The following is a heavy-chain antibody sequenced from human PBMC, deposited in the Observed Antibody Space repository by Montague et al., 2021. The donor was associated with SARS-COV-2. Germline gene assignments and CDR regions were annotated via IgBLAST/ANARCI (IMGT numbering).Heavy chain of an antibody. D-gene: IGHD3-3*01. CDR2: IFYSGST. V-gene: IGHV4-59*01. CDR1: GGAISTYF. J-gene: IGHJ4*02. CDR3: ARDRQLYNSHSGFDS. Sequence: SKTLSLTCTVSGGAISTYFWSWIRQPPGKGLEWIGYIFYSGSTNYNPSLKSRITISVDTSKNQFSLRLTSVTAADTAIYYCARDRQLYNSHSGFDSWGQGILVTVSS.